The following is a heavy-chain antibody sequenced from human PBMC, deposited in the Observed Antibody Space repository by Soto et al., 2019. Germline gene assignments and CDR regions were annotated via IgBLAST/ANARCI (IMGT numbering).Heavy chain of an antibody. V-gene: IGHV1-46*01. CDR3: ARGGQDLATRGSFDY. Sequence: ASVKVSCKASGYTFTNYYMHWVRQAPGQGLEWMGVIHYSGATPTYAQKFQGRVTMARDTSTSTVYVELSSLTSEDTAVYYCARGGQDLATRGSFDYWGQGTLVTVSS. J-gene: IGHJ4*02. CDR2: IHYSGATP. CDR1: GYTFTNYY. D-gene: IGHD3-16*01.